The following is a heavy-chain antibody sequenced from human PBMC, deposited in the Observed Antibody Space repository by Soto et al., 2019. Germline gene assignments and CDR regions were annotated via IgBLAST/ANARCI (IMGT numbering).Heavy chain of an antibody. J-gene: IGHJ4*02. V-gene: IGHV5-51*01. CDR2: IYPGDSDA. CDR3: ARGKNVGKPLGWCDF. CDR1: GYRFTTSW. Sequence: GESLKISCKASGYRFTTSWIGWVRQKPGKGLESVAIIYPGDSDARYSPSFKGQVTISADKSITTAYLQWSSLKASDSGIYFCARGKNVGKPLGWCDFWGQGALVTVAS. D-gene: IGHD2-8*01.